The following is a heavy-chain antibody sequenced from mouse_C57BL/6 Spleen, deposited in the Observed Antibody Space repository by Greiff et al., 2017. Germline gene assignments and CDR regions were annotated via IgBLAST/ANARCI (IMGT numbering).Heavy chain of an antibody. D-gene: IGHD1-1*02. J-gene: IGHJ1*03. V-gene: IGHV5-17*01. CDR1: GFTFSDYG. Sequence: VQLKESGGGLVKPGGSLKLSCAASGFTFSDYGMHWVSQAPEKGLEWVAYISSGSSTIYYADTVKGRFTISRDNAKDTLFLQMTSLRSEDTALYYCARGRWDWYFDVWGTGTTVTVSS. CDR3: ARGRWDWYFDV. CDR2: ISSGSSTI.